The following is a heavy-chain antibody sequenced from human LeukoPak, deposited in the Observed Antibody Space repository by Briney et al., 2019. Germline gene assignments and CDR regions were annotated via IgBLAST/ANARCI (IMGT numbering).Heavy chain of an antibody. Sequence: GGSLRLSCAASGLTFSSYAMHWVRQAPGKGLEWVAVISYDGSNKYYADSVKGRFTISRDNSKNTLYLHMNSLRAEDTAVYYCARVPTGSSSWYQEYAFDIWGQGTMVTVSS. J-gene: IGHJ3*02. CDR2: ISYDGSNK. CDR1: GLTFSSYA. V-gene: IGHV3-30-3*01. D-gene: IGHD6-13*01. CDR3: ARVPTGSSSWYQEYAFDI.